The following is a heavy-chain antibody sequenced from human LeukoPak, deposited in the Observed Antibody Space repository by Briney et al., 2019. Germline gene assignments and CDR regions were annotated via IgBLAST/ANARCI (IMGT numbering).Heavy chain of an antibody. CDR2: IYYSGST. Sequence: SETLSLTCTVSGGSISSGDYYWSWIRQPPGKGLESIGYIYYSGSTYYNPSLKSRVTISVDTSKNQFSLKLSSVTAADTAVYYCAGGPVVVVAATDLDYWGQGTLVTVSS. V-gene: IGHV4-30-4*01. D-gene: IGHD2-15*01. J-gene: IGHJ4*02. CDR3: AGGPVVVVAATDLDY. CDR1: GGSISSGDYY.